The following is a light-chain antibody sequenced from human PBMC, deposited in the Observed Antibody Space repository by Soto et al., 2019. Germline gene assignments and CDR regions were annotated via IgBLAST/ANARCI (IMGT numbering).Light chain of an antibody. CDR3: CSYANSSTAYV. CDR2: EGS. J-gene: IGLJ1*01. CDR1: SSDVGGYDY. V-gene: IGLV2-23*01. Sequence: SALAQPPSASGSPGQSVTISCTGTSSDVGGYDYVSWYQQHPGKAPKLMIYEGSKRPSGVSNRISGSKSANTASLTISGLQTEDEADYYCCSYANSSTAYVFGTGTKVTVL.